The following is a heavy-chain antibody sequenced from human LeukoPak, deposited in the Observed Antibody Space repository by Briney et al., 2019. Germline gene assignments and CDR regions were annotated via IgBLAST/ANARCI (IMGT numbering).Heavy chain of an antibody. CDR3: ARVRRGSGSYHPLDY. V-gene: IGHV4-34*01. Sequence: SETLSLTCAVYGGSFSGYYWSWIRQPPGKGLEWIGEINHSGSTNYNPSLKSRVTISVDTSKNQFSLKLSSVTAADTAVYYCARVRRGSGSYHPLDYWGQGTLVTVSS. D-gene: IGHD3-10*01. CDR1: GGSFSGYY. CDR2: INHSGST. J-gene: IGHJ4*02.